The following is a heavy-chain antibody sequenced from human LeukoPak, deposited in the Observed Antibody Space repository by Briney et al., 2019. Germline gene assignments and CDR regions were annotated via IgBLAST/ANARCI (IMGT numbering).Heavy chain of an antibody. Sequence: SETLSLTCAVYDGSFSGYFWSWIRQPPGKGLEWIGEINHSGSTNYNPSLKSRVILSVGTSNNQFSLKLNSVTAADTAVYYCAKEAILGSYNWFDPWGQGTLVTVSS. V-gene: IGHV4-34*01. CDR3: AKEAILGSYNWFDP. J-gene: IGHJ5*02. CDR2: INHSGST. D-gene: IGHD3-3*01. CDR1: DGSFSGYF.